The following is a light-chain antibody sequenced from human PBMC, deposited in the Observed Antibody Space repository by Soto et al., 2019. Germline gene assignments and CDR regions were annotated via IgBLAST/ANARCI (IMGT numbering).Light chain of an antibody. J-gene: IGKJ1*01. V-gene: IGKV1-5*03. Sequence: DIQMTQSPSTLSGSVGDRVTMSFRGSRTISSWLAWYQQIPGKAPKLLIYKASTLKSGVPSRFSGSGSGTEFTLTISIQQPDDFAIYYEQYHNWDSAAFGQGTKVDTK. CDR2: KAS. CDR3: QYHNWDSAA. CDR1: RTISSW.